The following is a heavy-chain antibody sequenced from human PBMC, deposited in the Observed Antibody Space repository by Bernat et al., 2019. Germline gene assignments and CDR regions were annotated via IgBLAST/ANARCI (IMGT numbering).Heavy chain of an antibody. V-gene: IGHV4-31*03. CDR3: ARDRGIRGVFDS. J-gene: IGHJ4*02. CDR2: IDDSEST. Sequence: QVQLQESGPGLVKPSQTLSLTCTVSGGSITRGGYYWSWIRHHPAKGLEWIGYIDDSESTYYHPSLESRVDISVDTSKTQLSLRLTSLTAPDTALYYCARDRGIRGVFDSWGQGTLVIVSS. D-gene: IGHD3-10*01. CDR1: GGSITRGGYY.